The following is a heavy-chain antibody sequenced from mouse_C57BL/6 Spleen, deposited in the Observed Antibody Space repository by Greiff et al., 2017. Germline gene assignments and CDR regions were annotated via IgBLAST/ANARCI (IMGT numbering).Heavy chain of an antibody. V-gene: IGHV1-82*01. CDR3: ERATDYGNSWYFDV. CDR2: IYPGDGDT. J-gene: IGHJ1*03. D-gene: IGHD2-1*01. Sequence: QVQLQQSGPELVKPGASVKISCKASGYAFSSSWMNWVKQRPGKGLEWIGRIYPGDGDTNYNGKFKGKATLTADKSSITAYMQLNSLTFEDSAVYFCERATDYGNSWYFDVWGKGTTVTVSS. CDR1: GYAFSSSW.